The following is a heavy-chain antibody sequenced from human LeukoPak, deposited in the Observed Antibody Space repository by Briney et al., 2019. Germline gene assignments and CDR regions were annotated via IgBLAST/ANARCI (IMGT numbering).Heavy chain of an antibody. CDR2: ISGSGGST. V-gene: IGHV3-23*01. J-gene: IGHJ4*02. Sequence: GGSLRLSCAASGFTFSSYAMSWVRQAPGKGLEWVSAISGSGGSTYYADSVKGRFTISRDNSKNTLYLQMNSLRAEDTAVYYCARGRGYSYAFDYWGQGTLVTVSS. D-gene: IGHD5-18*01. CDR1: GFTFSSYA. CDR3: ARGRGYSYAFDY.